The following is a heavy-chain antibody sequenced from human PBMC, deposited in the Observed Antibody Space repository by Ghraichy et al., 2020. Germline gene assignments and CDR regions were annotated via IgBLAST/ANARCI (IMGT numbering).Heavy chain of an antibody. Sequence: SGPTLVKPTQTLTLTCTFSGFSLSTSGMCVSWIRQPPGKALEWLALIDWDDDKYYSTSLKTRLTISKDTSKNQVVLTMTNMDPVDTATYYCARMQGWSSSYYYYGMDVWGQGTTVTVSS. CDR2: IDWDDDK. J-gene: IGHJ6*02. CDR3: ARMQGWSSSYYYYGMDV. D-gene: IGHD6-13*01. CDR1: GFSLSTSGMC. V-gene: IGHV2-70*01.